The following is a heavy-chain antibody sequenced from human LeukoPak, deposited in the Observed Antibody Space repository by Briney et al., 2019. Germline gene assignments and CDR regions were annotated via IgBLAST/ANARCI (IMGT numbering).Heavy chain of an antibody. V-gene: IGHV4-59*01. CDR1: GGSISSYY. Sequence: SETLSLTCTVSGGSISSYYWSWIRQPPGKGLEWIWYIYYSGSTNYNPSLKSRVTISVDTSKNQFPLKLSSVTAADTAVYYCARDIAIGDYYYGMDVWGQGTTVTVSS. D-gene: IGHD3-3*01. J-gene: IGHJ6*02. CDR2: IYYSGST. CDR3: ARDIAIGDYYYGMDV.